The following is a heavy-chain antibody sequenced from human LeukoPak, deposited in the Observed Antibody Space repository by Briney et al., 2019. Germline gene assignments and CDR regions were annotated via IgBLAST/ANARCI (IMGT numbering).Heavy chain of an antibody. CDR1: GDSFSSHY. D-gene: IGHD4-17*01. CDR2: ISYIGTT. J-gene: IGHJ3*02. V-gene: IGHV4-59*11. CDR3: ARDLVTVTKGFDI. Sequence: SETLSLTCAVSGDSFSSHYWTWIRQPPGRGLEWIGYISYIGTTNYNPSLKSRVTISIDTSKNQFSLKLSSVTTADTAVYYCARDLVTVTKGFDIWGLGTMVTVSS.